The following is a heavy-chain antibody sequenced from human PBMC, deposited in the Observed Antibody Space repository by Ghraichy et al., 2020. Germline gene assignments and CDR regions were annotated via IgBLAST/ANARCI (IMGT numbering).Heavy chain of an antibody. CDR2: ISSSSSTI. J-gene: IGHJ4*02. CDR1: GFTFSSYS. V-gene: IGHV3-48*02. Sequence: GESLRLSCAASGFTFSSYSMNWVRQAPGKGLEWVSYISSSSSTIYYADSVKGRFTISRDNAKNSLYLQMNSLRDEDTAVYYCARDFTYCTNGVCPEESAYYFDYWGQGTLVTVSS. CDR3: ARDFTYCTNGVCPEESAYYFDY. D-gene: IGHD2-8*01.